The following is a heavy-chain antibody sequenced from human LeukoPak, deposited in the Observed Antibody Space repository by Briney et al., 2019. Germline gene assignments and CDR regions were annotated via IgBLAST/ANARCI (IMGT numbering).Heavy chain of an antibody. V-gene: IGHV3-48*04. D-gene: IGHD5-18*01. Sequence: GGSLRLSCAASGFTFSSYSMNWVRQAPGKGLEWVSYISSSSSTIYYADSVKGRFTISTDNAKNSLYLQMNSLKTEDTAVYYCTTDYRIQLWLPDFDYWGQGTLVTVSS. CDR1: GFTFSSYS. CDR3: TTDYRIQLWLPDFDY. J-gene: IGHJ4*02. CDR2: ISSSSSTI.